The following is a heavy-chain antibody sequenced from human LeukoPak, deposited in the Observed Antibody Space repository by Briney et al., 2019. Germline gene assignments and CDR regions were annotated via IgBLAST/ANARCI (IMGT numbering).Heavy chain of an antibody. CDR1: GGTFSSYA. D-gene: IGHD3-16*01. V-gene: IGHV1-69*05. Sequence: AVKVSCKASGGTFSSYAISWVRQAPGQGLEWMGRIIPIFGTANYAQKFQGRVTITTDESTSTAYMELSSLRSEDTAVYYCAILGLYDLGAFDIWGQGTMVTVSS. CDR2: IIPIFGTA. CDR3: AILGLYDLGAFDI. J-gene: IGHJ3*02.